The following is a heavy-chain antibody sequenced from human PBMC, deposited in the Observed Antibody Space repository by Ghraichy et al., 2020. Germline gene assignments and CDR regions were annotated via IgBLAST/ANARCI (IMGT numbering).Heavy chain of an antibody. V-gene: IGHV3-21*01. CDR1: GFTFSSYS. CDR3: VRDRRAAVPTPGDY. D-gene: IGHD4-17*01. J-gene: IGHJ4*02. CDR2: ISSTSSYT. Sequence: GESLNISCVASGFTFSSYSMNWVRQAPGKGLEWVSSISSTSSYTYYADSVKGRFTISRDNSKNSLYLQMNSLRAGDTAVYYCVRDRRAAVPTPGDYWGQGTLVTVSS.